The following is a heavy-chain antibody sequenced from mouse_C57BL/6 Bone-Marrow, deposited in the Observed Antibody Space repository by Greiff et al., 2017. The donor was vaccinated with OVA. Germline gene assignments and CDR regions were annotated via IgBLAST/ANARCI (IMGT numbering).Heavy chain of an antibody. CDR1: GYTFTSYG. V-gene: IGHV1-81*01. CDR2: IYPRSGNT. Sequence: QVQLQQSGAELARPGASVKLSCKASGYTFTSYGISWVKQRTGQGLEWIGEIYPRSGNTYYNEKFKGKATLTADKSSSTAYMELRSLTSEDSAVYFCAIWHFDYWGQGTTLTVSS. J-gene: IGHJ2*01. D-gene: IGHD1-1*02. CDR3: AIWHFDY.